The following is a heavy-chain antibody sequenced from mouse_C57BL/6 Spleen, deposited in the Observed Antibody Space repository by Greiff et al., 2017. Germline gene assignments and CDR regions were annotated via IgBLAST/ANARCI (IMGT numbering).Heavy chain of an antibody. Sequence: VQLQQPGAELVMPGASVKLSCKASGYTFTSYWMHWVKQRPGQGLEWIGEIDPSDSYTNYNQKFKGKSTLTVDKSSSTAYMHLSSLTSEDSAVYYCARGGSHWYFDVWGTGTTVTVSS. J-gene: IGHJ1*03. V-gene: IGHV1-69*01. D-gene: IGHD1-1*02. CDR3: ARGGSHWYFDV. CDR1: GYTFTSYW. CDR2: IDPSDSYT.